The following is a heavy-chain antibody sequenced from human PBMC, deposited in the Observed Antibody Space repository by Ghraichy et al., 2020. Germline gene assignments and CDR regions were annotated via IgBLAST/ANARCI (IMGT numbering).Heavy chain of an antibody. D-gene: IGHD2-8*01. CDR1: GFSLSSSGVG. V-gene: IGHV2-5*02. J-gene: IGHJ4*02. CDR2: VYWDDDK. CDR3: VDSSCRNGVCYAEDFAY. Sequence: SGPTLVKPTQTLTLTCTLSGFSLSSSGVGVGWIRQPPGKALEWLAVVYWDDDKRYSPFLKSRLTITKDTSKKQVLLTMTNMDPVDTAKYYCVDSSCRNGVCYAEDFAYWGQGILVTVSS.